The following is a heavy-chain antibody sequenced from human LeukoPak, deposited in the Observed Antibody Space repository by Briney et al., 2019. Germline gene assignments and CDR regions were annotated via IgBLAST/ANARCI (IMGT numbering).Heavy chain of an antibody. J-gene: IGHJ4*02. D-gene: IGHD4-11*01. Sequence: GGSRRLSCAASGFTFRNYGMSWVRQAPGKGLEWVSAISGNDGRTYYADSVKGRFTISRDNSKNTLSLQMNSLRAEDTAVYYCAKENFMSSVTSFDYWGQGTLVTVSS. CDR2: ISGNDGRT. V-gene: IGHV3-23*01. CDR1: GFTFRNYG. CDR3: AKENFMSSVTSFDY.